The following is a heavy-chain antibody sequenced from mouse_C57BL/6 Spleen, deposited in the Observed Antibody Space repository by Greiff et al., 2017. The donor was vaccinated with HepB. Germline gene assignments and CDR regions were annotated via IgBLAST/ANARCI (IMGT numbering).Heavy chain of an antibody. CDR1: GFTFSDYG. J-gene: IGHJ3*01. D-gene: IGHD1-1*01. CDR2: ISNLAYSI. V-gene: IGHV5-15*01. CDR3: ARPYDYGSSLPFAY. Sequence: EVKLVESGGGLVQPGGSLKLSCAASGFTFSDYGMAWVRQAPRKGPEWVAFISNLAYSIYYADTVTGRFTISRENAKNTLYLEMSSLRSEDTAMYYCARPYDYGSSLPFAYWGQGTLVTVSA.